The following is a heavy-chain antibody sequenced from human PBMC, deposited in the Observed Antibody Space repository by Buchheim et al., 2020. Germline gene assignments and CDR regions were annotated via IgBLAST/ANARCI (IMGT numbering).Heavy chain of an antibody. D-gene: IGHD3-22*01. J-gene: IGHJ4*02. Sequence: QVQLVESGGGVVQPGRSLRLSCAASGFTFSSYAMHWVRQAPGKGLEWVAVISYDGSNKYYADSVKGRFTISRENSKNTLYLQMNSLRAEDTAVYYCANSYDRSGYPPLFDYWGQGTL. CDR1: GFTFSSYA. V-gene: IGHV3-30-3*01. CDR2: ISYDGSNK. CDR3: ANSYDRSGYPPLFDY.